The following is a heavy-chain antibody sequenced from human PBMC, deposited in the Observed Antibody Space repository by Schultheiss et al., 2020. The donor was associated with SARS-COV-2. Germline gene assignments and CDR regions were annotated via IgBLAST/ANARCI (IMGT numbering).Heavy chain of an antibody. CDR2: INPNSGGT. J-gene: IGHJ6*02. CDR3: ARGSGRLDYYGMDV. CDR1: GYTFTGYY. D-gene: IGHD3-9*01. V-gene: IGHV1-2*04. Sequence: ASVKVSCKASGYTFTGYYMHWVRQAPGQGLEWMGWINPNSGGTNYAQKFQGWVTMTRETSISTAYMELSRLRSDDTAVYYCARGSGRLDYYGMDVWGQGTTVTVSS.